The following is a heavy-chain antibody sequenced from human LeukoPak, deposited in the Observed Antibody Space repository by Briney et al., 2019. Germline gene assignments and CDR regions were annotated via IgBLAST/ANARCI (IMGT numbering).Heavy chain of an antibody. D-gene: IGHD2-15*01. CDR2: ISSSSSYI. Sequence: GGSLRLSCAASGFTFSSYSMNWVRQAPGKGLDCVSSISSSSSYIYYADSVKGRFTISRDNAKNSLYLQMNSLRAEDTAVYYCARDPSGYCSGGSCSNVDTAMVRRDYWGQGTLVTVSS. J-gene: IGHJ4*02. V-gene: IGHV3-21*01. CDR1: GFTFSSYS. CDR3: ARDPSGYCSGGSCSNVDTAMVRRDY.